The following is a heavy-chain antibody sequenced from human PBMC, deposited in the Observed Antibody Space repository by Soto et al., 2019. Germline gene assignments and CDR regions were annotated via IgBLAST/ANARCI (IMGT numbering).Heavy chain of an antibody. CDR1: GGSISSGGYY. CDR2: IYYSGST. D-gene: IGHD7-27*01. V-gene: IGHV4-31*03. Sequence: QVQLQESGPGLVKPSQTLSLTCTVSGGSISSGGYYWSWIRQHPGKGLEWIGYIYYSGSTYYNPSLKRRVTISVDTSKNQFSLQLSSVTAADTAVYFCARWGTNGEAFDLWGQGTMVTVSS. CDR3: ARWGTNGEAFDL. J-gene: IGHJ3*01.